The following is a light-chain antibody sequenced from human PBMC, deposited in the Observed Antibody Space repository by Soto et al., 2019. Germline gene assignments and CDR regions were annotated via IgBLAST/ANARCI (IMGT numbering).Light chain of an antibody. J-gene: IGKJ1*01. CDR2: AAS. CDR3: QQSDTLPWT. CDR1: PSITSY. V-gene: IGKV1-39*01. Sequence: DIQMTQSPSSLSASVGDRVTITCRATPSITSYLNWYQQKPGKAPKLLIYAASSLQSGVPSRFSGGGSGTDFTLTISSLQPEDFATYCCQQSDTLPWTFGQGTKVEIK.